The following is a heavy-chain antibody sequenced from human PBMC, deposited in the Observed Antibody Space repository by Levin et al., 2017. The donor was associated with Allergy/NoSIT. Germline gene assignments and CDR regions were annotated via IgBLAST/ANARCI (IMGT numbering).Heavy chain of an antibody. CDR1: GFTLTTSG. V-gene: IGHV3-30*18. J-gene: IGHJ4*02. CDR2: ISYDGSKQ. CDR3: AKVAGKESGYDFTLDY. Sequence: GGSLRLSCAASGFTLTTSGMHWVRQAPGKGLEWVAVISYDGSKQYYVDSVKGRFTISRDTSKNTLYLQMNSLRPEDTAVYYCAKVAGKESGYDFTLDYWGQGTLVTVSS. D-gene: IGHD5-12*01.